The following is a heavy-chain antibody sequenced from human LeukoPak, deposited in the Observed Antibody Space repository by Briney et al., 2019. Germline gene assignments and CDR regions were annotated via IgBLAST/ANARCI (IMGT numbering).Heavy chain of an antibody. CDR1: GGSISSGSYY. D-gene: IGHD3-10*01. J-gene: IGHJ4*02. CDR2: IYISGST. V-gene: IGHV4-61*02. Sequence: PSQTLSLTCTVSGGSISSGSYYWNWIRQPAGKGLEWIGRIYISGSTNYNPSLESRVTISVDTSKNQFSLKLSSVTAADTAVYYCARAQGPSTMAYFDYWGQGTLVTVSS. CDR3: ARAQGPSTMAYFDY.